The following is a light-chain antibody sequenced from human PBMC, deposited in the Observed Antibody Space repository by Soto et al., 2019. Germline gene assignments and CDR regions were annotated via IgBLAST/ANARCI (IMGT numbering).Light chain of an antibody. V-gene: IGKV1-6*01. J-gene: IGKJ2*01. CDR1: QGIGND. CDR2: AAS. CDR3: QQSYSTPRT. Sequence: AIQMTQSPSSLSASVGDRVTITCRASQGIGNDLGWYQQKPGKAPKVLIFAASRLQSGVPSRFSGSGSGTDFTLTISSLQPEDFATYYCQQSYSTPRTFGQGTKLEIK.